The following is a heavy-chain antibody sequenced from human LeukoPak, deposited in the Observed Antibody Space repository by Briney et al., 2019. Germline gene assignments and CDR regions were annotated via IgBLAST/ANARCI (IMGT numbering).Heavy chain of an antibody. V-gene: IGHV4-61*02. CDR3: ARDGESYSSSWYYNWFDP. CDR2: IYTSGST. Sequence: PSETLSLTCTVSGGSISSSSYDWSWIRQPAGKGLEWIGRIYTSGSTNYNPSLKSRVTISVDTSKNQFSLKLSSVTAADTAVYYCARDGESYSSSWYYNWFDPWGQGTLVTVSS. J-gene: IGHJ5*02. D-gene: IGHD6-13*01. CDR1: GGSISSSSYD.